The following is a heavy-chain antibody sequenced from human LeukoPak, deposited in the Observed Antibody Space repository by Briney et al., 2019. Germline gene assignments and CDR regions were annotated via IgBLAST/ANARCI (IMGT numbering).Heavy chain of an antibody. CDR1: GFTFSSYA. D-gene: IGHD4-17*01. J-gene: IGHJ4*02. CDR2: LSGSGGGT. CDR3: AKDRSPLTVTYSSFDS. V-gene: IGHV3-23*01. Sequence: GGSLRLSCAASGFTFSSYAMSWVRQAPGKGLEWVSTLSGSGGGTYYADSVKGRFTISRDNFKNTLYLQMNSLRAEDTAVYYCAKDRSPLTVTYSSFDSWGQGTLVTVSS.